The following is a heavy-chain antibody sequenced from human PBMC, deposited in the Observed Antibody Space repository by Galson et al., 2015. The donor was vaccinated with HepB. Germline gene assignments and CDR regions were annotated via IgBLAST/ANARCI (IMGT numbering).Heavy chain of an antibody. Sequence: SLRLSCAASGFTFSSYAVSWVRQAPGKGLEWVSAISAGGGITYYADSVKGRFTISRDNSKNTLYLQMNSLRAEDTALYYCAKRLNYSSSWYYFDYWGQGTLVTVSS. CDR1: GFTFSSYA. D-gene: IGHD6-13*01. CDR2: ISAGGGIT. CDR3: AKRLNYSSSWYYFDY. J-gene: IGHJ4*02. V-gene: IGHV3-23*01.